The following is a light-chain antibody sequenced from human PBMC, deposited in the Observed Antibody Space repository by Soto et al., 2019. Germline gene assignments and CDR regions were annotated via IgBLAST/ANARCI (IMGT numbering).Light chain of an antibody. Sequence: QSVLTQPASVSGSLGQSITISCTGTSSDVGAYNYVSWYQQQPGKAPKLMISEVSNRPSGVSNRFSGSKSGNTASLIISGLQAEDEADYYCSSYTSSSTPYVFGPGTNVTVL. V-gene: IGLV2-14*01. J-gene: IGLJ1*01. CDR3: SSYTSSSTPYV. CDR1: SSDVGAYNY. CDR2: EVS.